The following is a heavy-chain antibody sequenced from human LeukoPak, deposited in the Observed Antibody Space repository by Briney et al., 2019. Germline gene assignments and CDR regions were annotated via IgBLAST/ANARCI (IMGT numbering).Heavy chain of an antibody. CDR1: GASVSSFY. J-gene: IGHJ4*02. D-gene: IGHD5-18*01. CDR2: IYYSGST. Sequence: SETLSLTCRVSGASVSSFYWSWIRQPPGKGLEWIGYIYYSGSTNYNPSLKSRVTISVDTSKNQFSLKLSSVTAADTAVYYCARRGYSYGYPYVDYWGQGTLVTVSS. V-gene: IGHV4-59*02. CDR3: ARRGYSYGYPYVDY.